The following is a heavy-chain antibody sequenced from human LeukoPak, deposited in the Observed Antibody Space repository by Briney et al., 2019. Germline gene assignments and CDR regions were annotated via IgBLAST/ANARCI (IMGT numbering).Heavy chain of an antibody. J-gene: IGHJ4*02. D-gene: IGHD2-2*01. CDR3: ARALDIVVVPAAIEFDY. CDR2: ISSSSSYI. CDR1: GFTFSSYS. Sequence: PGGTLRLFYEPSGFTFSSYSMNWARQVPGKGQEWVSSISSSSSYIYYADSVKGRFTISRDNAKNSLYLQMNSLRAEDTAVYYCARALDIVVVPAAIEFDYWGQGTLVTVSS. V-gene: IGHV3-21*01.